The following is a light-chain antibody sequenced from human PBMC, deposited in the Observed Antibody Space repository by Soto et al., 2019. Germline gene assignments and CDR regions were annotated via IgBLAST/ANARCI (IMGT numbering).Light chain of an antibody. V-gene: IGLV2-14*01. Sequence: QSALTQPASVSGSPGQSITISCIGTHNDIGGYNFVSWYQQHPGKAPELMIFEVSNRPSGVSNRFSGTKSGNTASLTIFGLQPEDEAHYYCSSYTSTNTPIIFGGGTKVTVL. J-gene: IGLJ2*01. CDR1: HNDIGGYNF. CDR3: SSYTSTNTPII. CDR2: EVS.